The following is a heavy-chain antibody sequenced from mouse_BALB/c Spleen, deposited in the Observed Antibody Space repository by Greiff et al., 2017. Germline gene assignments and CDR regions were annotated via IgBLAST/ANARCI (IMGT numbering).Heavy chain of an antibody. CDR1: GFTFSSYA. V-gene: IGHV5-6-5*01. D-gene: IGHD2-4*01. CDR2: ISSGGST. J-gene: IGHJ4*01. CDR3: ARGLRNYYAMDY. Sequence: EVKLMESGGGLVKPGGSLKLSCAASGFTFSSYAMSWVRQTPEKRLEWVASISSGGSTYYPDSVKGRFTISRDNARNILYLQMSSLRSEDTAMYYCARGLRNYYAMDYWGQGTSVTVSS.